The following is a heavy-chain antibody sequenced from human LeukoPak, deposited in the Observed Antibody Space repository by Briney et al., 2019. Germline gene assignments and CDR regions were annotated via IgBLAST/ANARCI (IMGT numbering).Heavy chain of an antibody. V-gene: IGHV3-30*02. Sequence: GGSLRLSCAASGFTFSTYGMHWVRQAPGKGLEGVAFIRYDGSKKYYADSVKGRFTISRDNAKNSLYLQMNSLRAEDTAVYYCAGTDSGSYSRWFDYWGQGTLVTVSS. CDR1: GFTFSTYG. CDR2: IRYDGSKK. J-gene: IGHJ4*02. CDR3: AGTDSGSYSRWFDY. D-gene: IGHD1-26*01.